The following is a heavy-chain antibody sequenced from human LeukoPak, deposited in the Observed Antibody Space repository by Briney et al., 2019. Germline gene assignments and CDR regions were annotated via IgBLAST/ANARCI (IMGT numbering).Heavy chain of an antibody. J-gene: IGHJ4*02. CDR2: IYYSGST. D-gene: IGHD1-20*01. CDR3: ARGHLTGTYKIDY. V-gene: IGHV4-59*01. Sequence: SETLSLTCTVSGGSIGSDYWSWIRQPPGKGLEYIGYIYYSGSTNYNPSLKSRVTISVDTSKNQFSLKLSSVTAADTAVYYCARGHLTGTYKIDYWGQGTLVTVSS. CDR1: GGSIGSDY.